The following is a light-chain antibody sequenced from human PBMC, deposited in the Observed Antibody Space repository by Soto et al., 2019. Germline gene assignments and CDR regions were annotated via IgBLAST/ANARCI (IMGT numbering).Light chain of an antibody. CDR2: SAS. Sequence: EIVLTQSPGTLSLSPGERATLSCRASQSVRNNYLAWYQQKPGQAPRLLIYSASTRATGIPDRFSGSVSGTDFTLTISRLQPEDFAVYYCHQYTGSPRTFGGGTKVE. CDR1: QSVRNNY. V-gene: IGKV3-20*01. J-gene: IGKJ4*01. CDR3: HQYTGSPRT.